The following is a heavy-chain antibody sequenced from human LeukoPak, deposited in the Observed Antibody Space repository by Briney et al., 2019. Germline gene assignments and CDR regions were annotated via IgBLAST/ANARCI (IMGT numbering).Heavy chain of an antibody. CDR1: GGSISSYY. D-gene: IGHD1-26*01. Sequence: SETLSLTCTVSGGSISSYYWSWIRQPAGKGLEWIGRIYSSGITNYNPSLKSRVTMSVDTSKNQFSLKLSSVTAADTAVYYCARSYSGSSYFDYWGQGTLVTVSS. V-gene: IGHV4-4*07. CDR2: IYSSGIT. J-gene: IGHJ4*02. CDR3: ARSYSGSSYFDY.